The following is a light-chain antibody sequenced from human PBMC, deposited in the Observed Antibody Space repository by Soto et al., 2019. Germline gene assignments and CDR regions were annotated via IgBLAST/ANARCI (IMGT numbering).Light chain of an antibody. J-gene: IGKJ4*01. CDR3: QQRSNWPLT. CDR1: QSVSSY. Sequence: EIVLTQSPATLSLSPGVRATLSCRASQSVSSYLAWYQQKPGQAPRLLIYDASNRATGIPARFSGSGSGTDYTHTISSLEPEDFAVYYCQQRSNWPLTFGGGTKEEIK. V-gene: IGKV3-11*01. CDR2: DAS.